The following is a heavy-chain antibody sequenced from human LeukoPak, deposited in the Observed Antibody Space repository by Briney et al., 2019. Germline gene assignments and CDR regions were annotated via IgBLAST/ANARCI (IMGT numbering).Heavy chain of an antibody. CDR2: IKQDGSEK. J-gene: IGHJ4*02. V-gene: IGHV3-7*04. CDR1: GFTFSSYE. CDR3: ARGLSSSPANFDY. Sequence: GGSLRLSCAASGFTFSSYEMNWVRQAPGKGLKWVANIKQDGSEKYYVDSVKGRFTISRDNAKNSLYLQMNSLRAEDTAVYYCARGLSSSPANFDYWGQGTLVTVSS. D-gene: IGHD6-6*01.